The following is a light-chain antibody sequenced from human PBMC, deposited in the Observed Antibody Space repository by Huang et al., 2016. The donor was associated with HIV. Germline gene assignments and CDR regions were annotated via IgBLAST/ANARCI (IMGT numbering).Light chain of an antibody. CDR1: QSVSSSY. CDR2: GAS. Sequence: EIVLTQSPGTLSLSPGERATLSCRASQSVSSSYLAWYQQKPGQAPRLLIYGASSRATDIPDRFSGSGSGTDFTLTINRLEPEDFAVYYCQQFGTSGWTFGQGTKVEIK. CDR3: QQFGTSGWT. J-gene: IGKJ1*01. V-gene: IGKV3-20*01.